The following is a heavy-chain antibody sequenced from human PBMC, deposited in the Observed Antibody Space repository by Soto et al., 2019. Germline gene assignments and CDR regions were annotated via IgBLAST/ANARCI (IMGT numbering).Heavy chain of an antibody. CDR3: ARDNGLPTKYYYYGMDV. D-gene: IGHD5-12*01. J-gene: IGHJ6*02. Sequence: GGSLRLSCAASGFTFSSYSMNWVRQAPGKGLEWVSYISSSSSTIYYADSVKGRFTISRDNAKNSLYLQMNSLRDEDTAVYYCARDNGLPTKYYYYGMDVWGQGTTVTVSS. CDR2: ISSSSSTI. CDR1: GFTFSSYS. V-gene: IGHV3-48*02.